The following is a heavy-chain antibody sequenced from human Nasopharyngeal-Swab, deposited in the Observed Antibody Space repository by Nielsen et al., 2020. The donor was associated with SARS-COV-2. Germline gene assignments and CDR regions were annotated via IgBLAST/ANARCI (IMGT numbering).Heavy chain of an antibody. CDR2: ISSSSSYT. J-gene: IGHJ6*02. D-gene: IGHD2-2*01. CDR3: ARDSMPHCSSTICRKYGMDV. Sequence: GESLKISCAASGFTFSDYYMSWIRQAPGKGLEWVSYISSSSSYTNYADSVKGRFTISRDNAKNSLYLQMNSLRAEDTAVYYCARDSMPHCSSTICRKYGMDVWGQGTTVTVSS. CDR1: GFTFSDYY. V-gene: IGHV3-11*05.